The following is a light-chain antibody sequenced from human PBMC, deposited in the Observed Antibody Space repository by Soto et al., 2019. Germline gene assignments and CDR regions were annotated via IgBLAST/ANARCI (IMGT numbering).Light chain of an antibody. Sequence: EIVLSQSPGTLSLPPGERATLSCRASQSSGSTKIAWFQQKPGQAPRLLMYGASSRGTGVPDRFSGGGSGTDFTLTISRLEPEDFAVYYCLQYDTSPLTFDGGTKVEIK. J-gene: IGKJ4*01. CDR2: GAS. CDR1: QSSGSTK. CDR3: LQYDTSPLT. V-gene: IGKV3-20*01.